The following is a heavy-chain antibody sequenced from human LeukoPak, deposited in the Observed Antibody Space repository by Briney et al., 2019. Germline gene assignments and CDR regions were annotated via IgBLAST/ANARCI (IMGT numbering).Heavy chain of an antibody. CDR1: GFTVSSSY. CDR3: ARDSGGRSGGDI. V-gene: IGHV3-53*04. CDR2: LYAGDRT. J-gene: IGHJ4*02. D-gene: IGHD2-21*02. Sequence: GGSLRLSCAASGFTVSSSYMSWVRQAPGKGLEWVSVLYAGDRTNYADSVKGRFTISRHNSKNILYLQMNSLTLEDTAVYYCARDSGGRSGGDIRGQGTLVTVSS.